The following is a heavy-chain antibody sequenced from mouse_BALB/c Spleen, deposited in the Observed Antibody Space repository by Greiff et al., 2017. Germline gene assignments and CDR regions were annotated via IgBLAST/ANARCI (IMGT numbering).Heavy chain of an antibody. CDR3: ARGEITNYYAMDY. Sequence: VMLVESGPGLVAPSQSLSITCTVSGFSLTGYGVNWVRQPPGQGLEWMGMIWGAGSTDYNSARKSRLSISTDNSKSQVFLKMNSLQTDDTARYYCARGEITNYYAMDYWGQGTSVTVSS. CDR2: IWGAGST. J-gene: IGHJ4*01. V-gene: IGHV2-6-7*01. D-gene: IGHD2-4*01. CDR1: GFSLTGYG.